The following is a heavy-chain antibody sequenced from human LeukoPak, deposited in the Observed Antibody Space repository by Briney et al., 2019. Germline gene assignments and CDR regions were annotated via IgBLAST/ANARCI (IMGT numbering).Heavy chain of an antibody. V-gene: IGHV3-7*01. Sequence: PGGSLRLSCAASGFTVSTNYMSWVRQAPGKGLEWVANIKQDGSEKYYVDSVKGRFTISRDNAKNSLYLQMNSLRAEDTAVYYCARDSSTVGNDYWGQGTLVTVSS. J-gene: IGHJ4*02. CDR3: ARDSSTVGNDY. CDR1: GFTVSTNY. D-gene: IGHD1-26*01. CDR2: IKQDGSEK.